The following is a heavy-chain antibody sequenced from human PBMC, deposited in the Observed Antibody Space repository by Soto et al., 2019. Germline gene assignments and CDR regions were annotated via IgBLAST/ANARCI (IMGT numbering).Heavy chain of an antibody. D-gene: IGHD6-13*01. CDR2: IYYSGST. V-gene: IGHV4-31*03. Sequence: NPSETLSLTCTVSGGSISSGGYYWSWIRQHPGKGLEWIGYIYYSGSTYYNPSLKSRVTISVDTSKNQFSLKLSSVTAADTAVYYCAREVLGYSSSWRYYYGMDVWGQGTTVTVSS. J-gene: IGHJ6*02. CDR3: AREVLGYSSSWRYYYGMDV. CDR1: GGSISSGGYY.